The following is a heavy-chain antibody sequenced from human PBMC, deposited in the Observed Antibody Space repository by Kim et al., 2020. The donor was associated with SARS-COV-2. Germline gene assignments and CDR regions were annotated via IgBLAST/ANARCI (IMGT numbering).Heavy chain of an antibody. CDR2: IIPILGTG. CDR3: EAWVDRDGMDV. CDR1: GGTFSSYA. D-gene: IGHD5-12*01. Sequence: SVKVSCKASGGTFSSYAISWVRQAPGQGLEWMGGIIPILGTGNYAQKFQGRVTITADESTSTAYMELSSLRSEDTAVYYCEAWVDRDGMDVWGQGTTVTVSS. V-gene: IGHV1-69*13. J-gene: IGHJ6*02.